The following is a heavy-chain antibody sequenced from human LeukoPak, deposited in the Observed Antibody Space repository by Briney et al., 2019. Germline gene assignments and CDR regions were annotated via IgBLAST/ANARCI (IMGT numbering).Heavy chain of an antibody. D-gene: IGHD3-3*01. CDR3: AKSDFWSGYTDGEN. Sequence: TGGSLRLSCAASGFTFSSYAMHWVRQAPGKGLEWVAVISYDGSNKYYADSVKGRFTISRDNSKNTLYLRMNSLTAEDTAVYYCAKSDFWSGYTDGENWGQGTLVTVSS. J-gene: IGHJ4*02. CDR1: GFTFSSYA. CDR2: ISYDGSNK. V-gene: IGHV3-30-3*01.